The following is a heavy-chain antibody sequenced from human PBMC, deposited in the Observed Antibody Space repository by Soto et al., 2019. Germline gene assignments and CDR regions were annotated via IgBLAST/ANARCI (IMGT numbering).Heavy chain of an antibody. CDR3: ARGGEVGVAGSAAFDM. Sequence: QVQLVQSGAAVKKPGASVKISCTASGYTVTTHYMHWVRQAPGRGLEWMGAINPGSGAAKYTQTFQARVTMTRDTSTNTVYMEMSALRSEDTAVFYCARGGEVGVAGSAAFDMWGQGTMVTVSS. CDR1: GYTVTTHY. CDR2: INPGSGAA. D-gene: IGHD3-3*01. V-gene: IGHV1-46*01. J-gene: IGHJ3*02.